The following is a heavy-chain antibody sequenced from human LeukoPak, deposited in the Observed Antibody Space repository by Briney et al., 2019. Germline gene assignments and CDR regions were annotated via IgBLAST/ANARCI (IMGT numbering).Heavy chain of an antibody. Sequence: SETLSLTCTVSGGSISSSSYYWGWIRQPPGKGLEWIGSIYYSGSTYYNPSLKSRVTISVDTSKNQFSLKLSSVTAADTAVYYCARNPFLRWLQPTHFDYWGQGTLVTVSS. CDR1: GGSISSSSYY. J-gene: IGHJ4*02. V-gene: IGHV4-39*01. CDR2: IYYSGST. D-gene: IGHD5-24*01. CDR3: ARNPFLRWLQPTHFDY.